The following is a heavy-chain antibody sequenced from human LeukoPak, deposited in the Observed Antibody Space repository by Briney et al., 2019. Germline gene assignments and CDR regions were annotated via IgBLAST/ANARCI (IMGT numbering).Heavy chain of an antibody. J-gene: IGHJ4*02. D-gene: IGHD5-12*01. CDR2: ISTGSNYI. CDR1: GFTFSSYN. Sequence: GGSLRLSCAASGFTFSSYNINWVRQPPGKGLEWLSSISTGSNYIYYADLVRGRFTISRDNAINTLYLKMNSLRPDDTALYYCARVVKGGYDYWGQGTRVTVSS. CDR3: ARVVKGGYDY. V-gene: IGHV3-21*01.